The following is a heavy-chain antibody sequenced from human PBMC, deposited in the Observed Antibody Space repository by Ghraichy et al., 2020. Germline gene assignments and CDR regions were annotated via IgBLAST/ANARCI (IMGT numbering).Heavy chain of an antibody. J-gene: IGHJ3*02. CDR3: AGRYYDSSLDAFDI. Sequence: GGSLRLSCAASGFTFSSYSMNWVRQAPGKGLEWVSYISSSSSTIYYADSVKGRFTISRDNAKNSLYLQMNSLRDEDTAVYYCAGRYYDSSLDAFDIWGQGTMVTVSS. CDR1: GFTFSSYS. CDR2: ISSSSSTI. D-gene: IGHD3-22*01. V-gene: IGHV3-48*02.